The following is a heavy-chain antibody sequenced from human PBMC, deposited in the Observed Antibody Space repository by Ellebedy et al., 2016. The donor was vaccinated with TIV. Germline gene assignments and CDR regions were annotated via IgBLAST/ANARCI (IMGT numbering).Heavy chain of an antibody. D-gene: IGHD3-22*01. CDR1: GFTFSSYA. CDR2: ISGSGGST. J-gene: IGHJ4*02. Sequence: GESLKISXAASGFTFSSYAMTWVRQAPGKGLEWVSAISGSGGSTYYADSVKGRFTISRDNSKNTLYLQMNSLRAEDTAVYYCAKGGYYDSSGYFDDWGQGTLVTVSS. V-gene: IGHV3-23*01. CDR3: AKGGYYDSSGYFDD.